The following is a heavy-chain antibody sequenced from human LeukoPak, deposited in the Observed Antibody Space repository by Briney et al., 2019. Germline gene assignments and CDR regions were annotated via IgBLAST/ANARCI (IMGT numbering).Heavy chain of an antibody. V-gene: IGHV3-64*02. Sequence: GGSLRLSCAASGFTFVQYAFFWVRQAPGKGLEYVSSISRSGTDTFYAESVNGRFTISRDNAENTVYLQMGSLRSEDMAVYFCARGARLTGYPLDYWGQGSLVTVSS. CDR1: GFTFVQYA. J-gene: IGHJ4*02. CDR3: ARGARLTGYPLDY. D-gene: IGHD3-9*01. CDR2: ISRSGTDT.